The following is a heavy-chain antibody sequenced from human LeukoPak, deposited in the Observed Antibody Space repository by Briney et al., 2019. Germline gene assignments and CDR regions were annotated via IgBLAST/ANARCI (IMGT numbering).Heavy chain of an antibody. CDR3: ARGGKNAFDS. V-gene: IGHV3-21*01. D-gene: IGHD3-10*01. CDR2: ISSTSTYI. CDR1: GFTFSTYT. Sequence: GGSLRLSCAASGFTFSTYTMNWVRQAPGKGLEWVSSISSTSTYIYYVDSVKGRFTISRDNAETSLYLQMNSLRGEDAAVYYCARGGKNAFDSWGQGTMVTVSS. J-gene: IGHJ3*02.